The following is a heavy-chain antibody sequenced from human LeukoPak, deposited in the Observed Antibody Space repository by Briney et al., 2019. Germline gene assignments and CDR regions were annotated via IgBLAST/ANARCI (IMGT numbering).Heavy chain of an antibody. V-gene: IGHV3-9*03. Sequence: PGGSLRLSCAASGFTFDDYAMHWVRLAPGKGLEWVSGITWNGDSIDYADSVKGRFTISRDNAKNSLYLQMNSLRTEDMALYYCAKGGGGRLIYYYYMDVWGKGTTVTVSS. J-gene: IGHJ6*03. CDR2: ITWNGDSI. D-gene: IGHD3-16*01. CDR1: GFTFDDYA. CDR3: AKGGGGRLIYYYYMDV.